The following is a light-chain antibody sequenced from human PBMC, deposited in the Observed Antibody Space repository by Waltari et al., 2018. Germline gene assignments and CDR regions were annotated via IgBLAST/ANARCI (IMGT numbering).Light chain of an antibody. Sequence: QSALTQPASVSGSPGQSISISCTGSSSDVGNFLLLSWYQQHPGKAPKVIIYEGNKRPSGLSDRFSGSKSGNTASLTLSGLQPDDEADYYCCSYVGGTSWVFGGGTKLTVL. V-gene: IGLV2-23*01. CDR3: CSYVGGTSWV. CDR1: SSDVGNFLL. J-gene: IGLJ3*02. CDR2: EGN.